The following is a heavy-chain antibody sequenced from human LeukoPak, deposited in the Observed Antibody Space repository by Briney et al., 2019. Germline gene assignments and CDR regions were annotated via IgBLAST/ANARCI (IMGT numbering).Heavy chain of an antibody. V-gene: IGHV3-23*01. CDR2: IFGSGGST. D-gene: IGHD6-19*01. J-gene: IGHJ4*02. CDR1: GFNFRSYE. Sequence: GRSLRLSCAASGFNFRSYEMNWVRQAPGKGLEWVSGIFGSGGSTHYADSVKGRFTISRDNSKNTVYLQMNSLRAEDTAVYYCAKTTTGYSSGRFPGWPVDYWGQGTLVTVSS. CDR3: AKTTTGYSSGRFPGWPVDY.